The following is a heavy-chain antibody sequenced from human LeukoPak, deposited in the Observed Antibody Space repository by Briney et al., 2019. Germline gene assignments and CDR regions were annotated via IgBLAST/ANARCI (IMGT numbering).Heavy chain of an antibody. V-gene: IGHV3-53*01. CDR2: IYSGGST. CDR3: ARDFGSAFDY. J-gene: IGHJ4*02. Sequence: PGGSLRLSCAASGFTVSSNYMSWVRQAPGKGLEWVSVIYSGGSTYYADSVKGRFTISTDDSKNTLYLQMNSLRAEDTAVYYCARDFGSAFDYWGQGTLVTVSS. D-gene: IGHD3-3*01. CDR1: GFTVSSNY.